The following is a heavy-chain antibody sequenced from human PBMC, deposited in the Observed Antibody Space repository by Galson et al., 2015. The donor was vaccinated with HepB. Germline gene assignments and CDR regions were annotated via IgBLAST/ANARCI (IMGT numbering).Heavy chain of an antibody. CDR1: GFTFSSYA. Sequence: SLRLSCAASGFTFSSYAMHWVRQAPGKGLEYVSAISSNGGSTYYANSVKGRFTISRDNSKNTLYLQMGSLRAEDMAVYYCARDPATVVTPDWYFDLWGRGTLVTVSS. D-gene: IGHD4-23*01. CDR3: ARDPATVVTPDWYFDL. V-gene: IGHV3-64*01. CDR2: ISSNGGST. J-gene: IGHJ2*01.